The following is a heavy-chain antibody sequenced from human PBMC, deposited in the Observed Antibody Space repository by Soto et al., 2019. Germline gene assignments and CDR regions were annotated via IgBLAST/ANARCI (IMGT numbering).Heavy chain of an antibody. D-gene: IGHD2-8*02. CDR3: ARDKITGLFDY. CDR2: INHSGST. Sequence: SETLSLTCAVYGGSFSGYYWTWIRQPPGTGLEWIGEINHSGSTYYNPSLKSRVTISVGTSKNQFSLKLTSVTAADTAVYYCARDKITGLFDYWGQGTLVTVSS. J-gene: IGHJ4*02. CDR1: GGSFSGYY. V-gene: IGHV4-34*01.